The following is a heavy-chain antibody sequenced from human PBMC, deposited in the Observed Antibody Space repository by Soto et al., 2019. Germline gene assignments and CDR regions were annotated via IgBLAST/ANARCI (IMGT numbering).Heavy chain of an antibody. CDR2: ISGSGGST. D-gene: IGHD2-2*01. CDR1: GFTFSSYA. Sequence: PGGSLRLSCAASGFTFSSYAMSWVRQAPGKGLEWVSAISGSGGSTYYADSVKGRFTISRDNSKNTLYLQMNSLRAEDTAVYYCAKDIPVVPAAMSIPDPPDAFDIWGQGTMVTVSS. V-gene: IGHV3-23*01. CDR3: AKDIPVVPAAMSIPDPPDAFDI. J-gene: IGHJ3*02.